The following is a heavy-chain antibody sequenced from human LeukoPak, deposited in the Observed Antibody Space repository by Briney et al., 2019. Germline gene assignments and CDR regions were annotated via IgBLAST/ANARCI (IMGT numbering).Heavy chain of an antibody. J-gene: IGHJ4*02. CDR3: VKEQASRGYSGPLSGY. Sequence: GASLRLSCAASGFTFSSYAMSWVRQAPGKGLEWVSAISSNGGSTYYADSVKGRFTISRDNSKNTLYLQMSSLRAEDTAVYYCVKEQASRGYSGPLSGYWGQGTLVTVSS. V-gene: IGHV3-64D*06. CDR2: ISSNGGST. D-gene: IGHD5-12*01. CDR1: GFTFSSYA.